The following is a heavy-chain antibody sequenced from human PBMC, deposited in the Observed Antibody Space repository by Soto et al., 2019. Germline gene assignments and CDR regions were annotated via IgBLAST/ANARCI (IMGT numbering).Heavy chain of an antibody. CDR2: ISGSGGST. CDR1: GFTFSSYA. J-gene: IGHJ4*02. CDR3: ARSWILAPGYFDY. V-gene: IGHV3-23*01. Sequence: GGSLRLSCAASGFTFSSYAMSWVRQAPGKGLEWVSAISGSGGSTYYADSVKGRFTISRDNSMNTLYLQMNSLRAEDTAVYYCARSWILAPGYFDYWGQGTLDTVSS. D-gene: IGHD2-2*03.